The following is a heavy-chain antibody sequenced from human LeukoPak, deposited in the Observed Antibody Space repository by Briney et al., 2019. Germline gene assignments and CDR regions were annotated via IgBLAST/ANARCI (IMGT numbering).Heavy chain of an antibody. Sequence: ASVKVSRRASGYTLTSYRIQWVRQAPGQGLEWMGVINPSGGSTSYTQKFQGRVTMTRDTSTSTVYMELSSLTSEDTAVYYCARDSLPHYYTSGSQNPADYWGQGTLVTVSS. D-gene: IGHD3-10*01. J-gene: IGHJ4*02. CDR2: INPSGGST. V-gene: IGHV1-46*01. CDR1: GYTLTSYR. CDR3: ARDSLPHYYTSGSQNPADY.